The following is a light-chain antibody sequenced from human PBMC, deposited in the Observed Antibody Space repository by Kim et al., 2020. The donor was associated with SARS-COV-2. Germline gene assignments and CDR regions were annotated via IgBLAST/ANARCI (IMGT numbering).Light chain of an antibody. V-gene: IGLV6-57*03. CDR2: EDD. CDR3: QSYNRSNVV. CDR1: SCGIEDNY. J-gene: IGLJ2*01. Sequence: GQTIATSCTRRSCGIEDNYLLWWQQRPVGVPIIVLYEDDQRPSGVSDRFSGSIENSSNSASLISSGLKTEVEADYYCQSYNRSNVVCGGGTQLTVL.